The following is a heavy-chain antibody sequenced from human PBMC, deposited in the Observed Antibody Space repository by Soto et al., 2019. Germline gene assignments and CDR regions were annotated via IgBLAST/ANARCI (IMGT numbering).Heavy chain of an antibody. CDR2: ISSSSSAI. V-gene: IGHV3-48*01. J-gene: IGHJ4*02. D-gene: IGHD2-2*01. CDR1: GFTFSSYS. Sequence: EVQLVESGGGLVQPGGSLRLSCAVSGFTFSSYSMNWVRQAPGKGLEWVSVISSSSSAIYYADSVKGRFTISRDNAKNSLYLQMNSLRAEDTAVYYCARGSGTSRDYFDYWGQGTLVTVSS. CDR3: ARGSGTSRDYFDY.